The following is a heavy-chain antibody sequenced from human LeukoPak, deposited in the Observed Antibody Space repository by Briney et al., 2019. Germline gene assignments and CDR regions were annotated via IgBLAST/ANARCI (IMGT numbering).Heavy chain of an antibody. V-gene: IGHV3-53*01. J-gene: IGHJ4*02. CDR3: AIAVAGTETFDY. Sequence: GGSLRLSCAASGFTVSSNYMSWVRQAPGKGLEWVSVIYSGGSTYYADSVKGRFTISRDNSKNTLYLQMNSLIAEDTAVYYCAIAVAGTETFDYWGQGTLVTVSS. CDR1: GFTVSSNY. CDR2: IYSGGST. D-gene: IGHD6-19*01.